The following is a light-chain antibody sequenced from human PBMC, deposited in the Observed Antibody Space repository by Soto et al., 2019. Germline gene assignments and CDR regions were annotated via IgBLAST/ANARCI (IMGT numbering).Light chain of an antibody. V-gene: IGLV2-14*01. CDR1: SSDVGGCNC. CDR2: EVN. J-gene: IGLJ1*01. Sequence: QPVLTQPASVSGSPGQSITISCTGTSSDVGGCNCVSWYQQHPGKAPKLMIYEVNNRPSGVSNRFSGSKSGNTASLTISGLQAEDEADYYCSSFTRTSTYVFGTGTKLTVL. CDR3: SSFTRTSTYV.